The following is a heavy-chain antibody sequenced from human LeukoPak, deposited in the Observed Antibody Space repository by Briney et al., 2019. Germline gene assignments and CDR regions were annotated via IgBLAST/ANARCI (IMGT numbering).Heavy chain of an antibody. J-gene: IGHJ4*02. V-gene: IGHV3-20*04. CDR3: ARVYCSSTSCYPRTFDY. CDR1: GFTFDDYG. Sequence: QAGGSLRLSCAASGFTFDDYGMSWVRQAPGKGLEWVSGINWNGGSTGYADSVKGRFTISRDNAKNSLYLQMNSLRAEDTALYYCARVYCSSTSCYPRTFDYWGQGTLVTVSS. D-gene: IGHD2-2*01. CDR2: INWNGGST.